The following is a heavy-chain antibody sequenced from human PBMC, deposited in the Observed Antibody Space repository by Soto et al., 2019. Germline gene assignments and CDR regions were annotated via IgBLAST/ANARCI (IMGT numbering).Heavy chain of an antibody. CDR2: ISSYGADT. V-gene: IGHV3-64D*06. J-gene: IGHJ4*02. CDR3: VKEGYMRSDWYGQFDY. CDR1: GFAFNSYA. D-gene: IGHD6-19*01. Sequence: EGALRLSCSASGFAFNSYAMHWVRQAPGKGLEFVSAISSYGADTYYADSVKGRFAISRDNSKNTLYLQMSSLRAEDTALYYCVKEGYMRSDWYGQFDYWGQGALVTVS.